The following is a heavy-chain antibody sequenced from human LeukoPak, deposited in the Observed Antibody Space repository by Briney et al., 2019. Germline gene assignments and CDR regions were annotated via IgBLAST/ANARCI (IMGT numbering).Heavy chain of an antibody. J-gene: IGHJ4*02. CDR2: INHSGST. D-gene: IGHD3-16*02. CDR1: GGSFSGYY. Sequence: SEALSLTCAVYGGSFSGYYWSWIRQPPGKGLEWIGEINHSGSTNYNPSLKSRVTISVDTSKNQFSLKLSSVTAADTAVYYCAAMITFGGVIARIDYWGQGTLVTVSS. CDR3: AAMITFGGVIARIDY. V-gene: IGHV4-34*01.